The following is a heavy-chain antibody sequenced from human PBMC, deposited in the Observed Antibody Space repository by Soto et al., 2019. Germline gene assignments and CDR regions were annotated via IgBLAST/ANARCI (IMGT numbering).Heavy chain of an antibody. CDR2: IYYSGST. J-gene: IGHJ4*02. D-gene: IGHD2-21*02. CDR1: GGSISSGDYY. CDR3: ARVRLGDPGPLRFDY. Sequence: QVQLQESGPGLVKPSQTLSLTCTVSGGSISSGDYYWSWIRQPPGKGLEWIGYIYYSGSTYYNPSLKSRVTRSVDTSKNQFSLKLSSVTAADTAVYYCARVRLGDPGPLRFDYWGQGTLVTVSS. V-gene: IGHV4-30-4*01.